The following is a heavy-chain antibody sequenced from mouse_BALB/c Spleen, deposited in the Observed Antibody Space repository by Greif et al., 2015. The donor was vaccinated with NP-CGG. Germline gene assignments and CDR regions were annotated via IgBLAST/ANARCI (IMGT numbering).Heavy chain of an antibody. CDR3: AKQGGTAAPAWFAY. CDR1: GFSLTDYG. CDR2: IWGGGST. V-gene: IGHV2-6-5*01. J-gene: IGHJ3*01. D-gene: IGHD2-14*01. Sequence: QVQLKESGPGLVAPSQSLSITCTVSGFSLTDYGVSWIRQPPGKGLEWLGVIWGGGSTYYNSALKSRLSISKDNSKSXVFLKMNSLQADVTAMYSCAKQGGTAAPAWFAYWGQGTLVTVSA.